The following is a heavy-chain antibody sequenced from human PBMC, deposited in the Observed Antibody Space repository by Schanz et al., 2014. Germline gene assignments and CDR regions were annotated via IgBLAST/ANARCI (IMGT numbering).Heavy chain of an antibody. J-gene: IGHJ4*02. V-gene: IGHV3-74*02. D-gene: IGHD4-4*01. Sequence: VQLVESGGGVVQPGRSLRLSCAASGFTFSNNWMHWFRQGPGKGLSWVARIDGEGSDTRYADSVKGRFTISRDNSKNTVVLQMNSLRGEDTAVYYCASADYTNYFDYWGQGTLVTVSS. CDR2: IDGEGSDT. CDR1: GFTFSNNW. CDR3: ASADYTNYFDY.